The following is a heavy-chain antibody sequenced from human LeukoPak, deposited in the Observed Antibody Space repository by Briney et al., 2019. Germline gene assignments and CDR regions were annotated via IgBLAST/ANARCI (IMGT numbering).Heavy chain of an antibody. CDR2: ISASGHAT. J-gene: IGHJ4*02. V-gene: IGHV3-23*01. CDR3: AKWPEGATPKFHH. Sequence: GGSLRLSCAASGFTFSSYAMSWVRQAPGKGLEAPGKGLEWVSTISASGHATYYPDSVRGRFTISRDDSKSTLHLQMDSLRAEDSALYYCAKWPEGATPKFHHWGQGTLVTVSS. CDR1: GFTFSSYA. D-gene: IGHD1-26*01.